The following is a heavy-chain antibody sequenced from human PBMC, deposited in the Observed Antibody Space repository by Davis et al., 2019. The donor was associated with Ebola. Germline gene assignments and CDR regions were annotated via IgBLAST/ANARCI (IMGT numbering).Heavy chain of an antibody. J-gene: IGHJ4*02. D-gene: IGHD3-10*01. Sequence: ASVKVSCKASGYTFTGYYMHWVRQAPGQGLEWMGWINPNSGGTNYAQKFQGRVTMTRDTSTSTVYMELSSLRSEDTAVYYCARDGFMVHRHGYYFDYWGQGTLVTVSS. CDR3: ARDGFMVHRHGYYFDY. CDR2: INPNSGGT. CDR1: GYTFTGYY. V-gene: IGHV1-2*02.